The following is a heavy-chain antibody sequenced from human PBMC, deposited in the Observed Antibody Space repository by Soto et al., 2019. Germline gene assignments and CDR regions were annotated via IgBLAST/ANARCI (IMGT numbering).Heavy chain of an antibody. J-gene: IGHJ4*02. D-gene: IGHD3-22*01. V-gene: IGHV3-23*01. CDR1: GFTFSSYA. Sequence: EVQLLESGGGLVQPGGSLRLSCAASGFTFSSYAMSWVRQAPGKGLEWVSAISGSGGSTYYADSVKGRFTISRDNSKNMQDLQMNGLRAEDTAVYYCAKESSGPPPRLGYWGQGTLVTVSS. CDR2: ISGSGGST. CDR3: AKESSGPPPRLGY.